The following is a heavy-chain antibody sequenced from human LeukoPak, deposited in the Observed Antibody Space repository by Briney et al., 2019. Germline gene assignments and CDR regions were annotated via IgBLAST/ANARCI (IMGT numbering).Heavy chain of an antibody. D-gene: IGHD2-21*02. Sequence: SQTLSLTCTVSGGSISSGDYYWSWIRQPPGKGLEWIGYIYYSGSTYYNPSLKGRVTISVDTSKNQFSLKLSSVTAADTAVYYCARAECGGDCYLDYWGQGTLVTVSS. V-gene: IGHV4-30-4*01. CDR1: GGSISSGDYY. J-gene: IGHJ4*02. CDR3: ARAECGGDCYLDY. CDR2: IYYSGST.